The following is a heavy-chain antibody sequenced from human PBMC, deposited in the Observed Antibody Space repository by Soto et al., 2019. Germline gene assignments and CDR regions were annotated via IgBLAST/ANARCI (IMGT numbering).Heavy chain of an antibody. CDR2: IYYSGST. CDR1: GGSISSSSYY. J-gene: IGHJ4*02. Sequence: SETLSLTCTVSGGSISSSSYYWGWIRQQPGKRLEWIGSIYYSGSTYYNPSLKSRVTISVDTSKNQFSLKLSSVTAAVTAVYYCARHTPAISISDHWGQGTLVTVSS. D-gene: IGHD2-15*01. CDR3: ARHTPAISISDH. V-gene: IGHV4-39*01.